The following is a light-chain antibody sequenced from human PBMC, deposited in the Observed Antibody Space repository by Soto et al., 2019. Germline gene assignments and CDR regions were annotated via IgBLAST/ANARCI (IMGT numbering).Light chain of an antibody. CDR2: GNS. Sequence: QSVLTQPPSVSGAPGQRVTISCTGTSSNIGAGSDVHWYQQLPGTAPRLLIYGNSNRASGVPDRFSDSKSGTSASLDISGLQXEDXADYYCQTYDVSLSAGIFGGGTKLTVL. CDR1: SSNIGAGSD. J-gene: IGLJ2*01. V-gene: IGLV1-40*01. CDR3: QTYDVSLSAGI.